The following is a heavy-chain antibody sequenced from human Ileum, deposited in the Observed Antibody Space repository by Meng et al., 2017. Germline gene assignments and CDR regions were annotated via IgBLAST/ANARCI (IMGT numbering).Heavy chain of an antibody. D-gene: IGHD2-15*01. CDR2: IYYSGST. J-gene: IGHJ4*02. V-gene: IGHV4-30-4*01. CDR3: ARDRGGSYYFDY. Sequence: QVQLQESGPGLLKSSQTLSLTCTVSGGSISSGDYYWRWVRQPPGKGLEWIGYIYYSGSTYYNPSLKSRAIMSVDTSKNHFSLKLSSVTAADTAVYYCARDRGGSYYFDYWGQGTLVTVSS. CDR1: GGSISSGDYY.